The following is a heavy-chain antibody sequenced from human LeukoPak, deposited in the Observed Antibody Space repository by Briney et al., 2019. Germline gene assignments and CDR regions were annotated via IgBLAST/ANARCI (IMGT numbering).Heavy chain of an antibody. Sequence: TGRSLRLSCAASGFTFSSYGMHWVRQAPGKGLEWVAVIWYDGSNKYYADSVKGRFTISRDNSKNTLYLQMNSLRAEDTAVYYCAKDKQWLVRGLNWFDPWGQGTLVTVSS. CDR1: GFTFSSYG. J-gene: IGHJ5*02. CDR2: IWYDGSNK. CDR3: AKDKQWLVRGLNWFDP. V-gene: IGHV3-33*06. D-gene: IGHD6-19*01.